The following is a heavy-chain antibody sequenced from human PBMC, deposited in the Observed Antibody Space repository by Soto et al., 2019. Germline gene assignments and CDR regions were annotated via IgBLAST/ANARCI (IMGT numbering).Heavy chain of an antibody. Sequence: QVQLQESGPGLVKPSETLSLTCTLSGGYISTYYWSWIRQPPGKGLEWIGYVYDRATTSYNPSLNTRVTISADTSKNQFSLNLRSVTAADTAVYFCARIRSVFSCGRNDYWGQGILVTVSS. J-gene: IGHJ4*02. D-gene: IGHD2-21*01. CDR2: VYDRATT. CDR3: ARIRSVFSCGRNDY. CDR1: GGYISTYY. V-gene: IGHV4-59*08.